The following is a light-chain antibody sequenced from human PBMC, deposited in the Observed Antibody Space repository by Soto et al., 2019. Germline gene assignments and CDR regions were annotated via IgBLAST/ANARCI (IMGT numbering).Light chain of an antibody. CDR1: SSNIGAGYD. J-gene: IGLJ1*01. V-gene: IGLV1-40*01. CDR3: CSYAGSSYV. CDR2: GNS. Sequence: QSVLTQPPSVSGAPGQRVTISCTGSSSNIGAGYDVHWYQQLPGTAPKLLIYGNSNRPSGVPDRFSGSKSGTSASLAITGLQAEDEAYYYCCSYAGSSYVFGTGTQLTVL.